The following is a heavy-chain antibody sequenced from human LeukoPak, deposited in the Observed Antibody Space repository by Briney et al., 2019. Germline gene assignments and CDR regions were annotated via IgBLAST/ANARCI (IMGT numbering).Heavy chain of an antibody. V-gene: IGHV1-18*01. CDR3: ARGDSYGYNYYYYMDV. CDR1: GYTFTSYG. Sequence: ASVKVSCKASGYTFTSYGISWVRQAPGQGLEWMGWISAYNGNTNYAQKLQGRVTMTTDTSTSTAYMELRSLRSDDTAVYYCARGDSYGYNYYYYMDVWGKGTTVTVSS. J-gene: IGHJ6*03. CDR2: ISAYNGNT. D-gene: IGHD5-18*01.